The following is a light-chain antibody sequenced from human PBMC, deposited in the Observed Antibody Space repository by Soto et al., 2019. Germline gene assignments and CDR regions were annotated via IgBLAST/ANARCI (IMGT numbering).Light chain of an antibody. CDR1: QDSTNY. CDR3: QKYYSDPYT. CDR2: ASS. J-gene: IGKJ2*01. V-gene: IGKV1-16*02. Sequence: DIQLTQSPSSLYASVGDRVTITGRASQDSTNYLAWLQQKPGKAPKSLIYASSSCQSGVPSKFRGSGSVTDVTLTISRQQPEEFAPNDCQKYYSDPYTFGPGTQLAVK.